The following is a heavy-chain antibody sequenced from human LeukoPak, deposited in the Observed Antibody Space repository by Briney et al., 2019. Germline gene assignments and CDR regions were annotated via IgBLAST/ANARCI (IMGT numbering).Heavy chain of an antibody. D-gene: IGHD1-1*01. CDR3: AKTGYYYYDGVDV. J-gene: IGHJ6*02. CDR1: GFTFRTYA. CDR2: VSRSGGAT. V-gene: IGHV3-23*01. Sequence: GGSLRLSCAASGFTFRTYAMSWVRQAPGKGLEWVSVVSRSGGATYYADSVKGRFTISRDNSKNTLYLQMNSLRAEDTAIYYCAKTGYYYYDGVDVWGQGTTVTVSS.